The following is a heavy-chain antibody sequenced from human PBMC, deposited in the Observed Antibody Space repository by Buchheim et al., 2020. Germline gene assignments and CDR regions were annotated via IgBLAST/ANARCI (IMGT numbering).Heavy chain of an antibody. CDR1: GGSFSGYY. D-gene: IGHD3-10*01. CDR3: ARVKELKFLLWFRDRLGGWFDP. J-gene: IGHJ5*02. V-gene: IGHV4-34*01. Sequence: QVQLQQWGAGLLKPSETLSLTCAVYGGSFSGYYWSWIRQPPGKGLEWIGEINHSGSTNYNPSLKSRVTISVDTSKNQFSLKLSSVTAADTAVYYCARVKELKFLLWFRDRLGGWFDPWGQGTL. CDR2: INHSGST.